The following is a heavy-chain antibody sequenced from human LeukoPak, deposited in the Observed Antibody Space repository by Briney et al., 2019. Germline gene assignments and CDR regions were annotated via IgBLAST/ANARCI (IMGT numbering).Heavy chain of an antibody. D-gene: IGHD2-2*01. V-gene: IGHV4-30-4*01. Sequence: SETLSLTCTVSGGSISSGDYYWSWIRQPPGKGLEWIGYIYYSGSTYYNPSLKSRVTISVDTSKNQFSLKLSSVTAADTAVYYCARDPGRHCSSTSCYRARTFDPWGQGTLVTVSS. CDR1: GGSISSGDYY. CDR2: IYYSGST. CDR3: ARDPGRHCSSTSCYRARTFDP. J-gene: IGHJ5*02.